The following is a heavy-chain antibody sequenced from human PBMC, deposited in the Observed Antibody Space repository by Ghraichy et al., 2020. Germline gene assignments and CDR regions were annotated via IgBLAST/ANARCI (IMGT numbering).Heavy chain of an antibody. CDR1: GGSISSGGYY. Sequence: SETLSLTCTVSGGSISSGGYYWGWIRQHPGKGLEWIGYIYYSGSTYYNPSLKSRVTISVDTSKNQFSLKLNSVTAADTAVYYCARIKDRYQVDFMTGAFDFWGQGTMVTVSS. D-gene: IGHD3-9*01. J-gene: IGHJ3*01. CDR3: ARIKDRYQVDFMTGAFDF. V-gene: IGHV4-31*03. CDR2: IYYSGST.